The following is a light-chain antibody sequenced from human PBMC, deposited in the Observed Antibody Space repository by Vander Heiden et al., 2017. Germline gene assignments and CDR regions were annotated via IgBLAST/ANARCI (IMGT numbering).Light chain of an antibody. CDR3: QQYNSNTIT. Sequence: SQFPSSLSASVGDRVTITCRASQGISSWGAWYQQKTEKDPKSLIYAASSWQSGVPSRSCSSGSGTDDSLTISSMQPEDVATYYCQQYNSNTITFGQGTRLEIK. V-gene: IGKV1D-16*01. J-gene: IGKJ5*01. CDR2: AAS. CDR1: QGISSW.